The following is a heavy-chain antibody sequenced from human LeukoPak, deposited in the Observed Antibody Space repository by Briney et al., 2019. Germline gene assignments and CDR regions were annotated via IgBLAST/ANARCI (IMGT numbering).Heavy chain of an antibody. CDR1: GFTFNNNA. Sequence: GSLRLSCTASGFTFNNNAMSWVRQAPGKGLEWVSAINGGGDATEYTDSVKGRFTISRDNSKNTLYLQMNSLRPEDTAVYYCARCTASCYANAFDVWGQGTLLTVSS. J-gene: IGHJ3*01. V-gene: IGHV3-23*01. CDR2: INGGGDAT. D-gene: IGHD2-2*01. CDR3: ARCTASCYANAFDV.